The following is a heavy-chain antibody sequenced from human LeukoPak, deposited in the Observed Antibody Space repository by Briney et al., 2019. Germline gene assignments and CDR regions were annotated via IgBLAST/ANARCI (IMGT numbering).Heavy chain of an antibody. Sequence: GGSLRLSCAASGFSFNICAMTWVRQAPGKGLEWVSGISANGAKTYNGDNVKGRVIISRDNFKNTVYLHMNGLRAEDTAIYYCVKDPLDNWGQGTLVTVSS. CDR1: GFSFNICA. V-gene: IGHV3-23*01. CDR2: ISANGAKT. J-gene: IGHJ4*02. CDR3: VKDPLDN.